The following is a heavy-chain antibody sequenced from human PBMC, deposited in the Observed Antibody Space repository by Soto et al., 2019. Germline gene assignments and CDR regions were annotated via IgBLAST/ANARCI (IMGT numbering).Heavy chain of an antibody. CDR3: AKNMAGPADWFDP. V-gene: IGHV3-23*01. CDR2: LSYTNTNS. CDR1: GFTFSDFA. J-gene: IGHJ5*02. D-gene: IGHD3-10*01. Sequence: GESLRLSCAASGFTFSDFAMTWVRQAPGKGLEWVSTLSYTNTNSYYANSVKGRFSISRDNSKKMLYLEMNSLRAEDTAIYYCAKNMAGPADWFDPWGQGTLVTVSS.